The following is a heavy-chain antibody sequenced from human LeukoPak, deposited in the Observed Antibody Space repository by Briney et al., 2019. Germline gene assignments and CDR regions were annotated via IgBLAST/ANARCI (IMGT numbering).Heavy chain of an antibody. CDR1: GFTVSSNY. Sequence: PGGSLRLSCAASGFTVSSNYMSWVRQAPGKGLEWVSGIHSGGSTYYADSVKGRFTISRDNSKNTLYLQMNSLRAEDTAVYYCAREVATIDRFGYYYYYYMDVWGKGTTVTVSS. J-gene: IGHJ6*03. D-gene: IGHD5-24*01. CDR3: AREVATIDRFGYYYYYYMDV. V-gene: IGHV3-53*01. CDR2: IHSGGST.